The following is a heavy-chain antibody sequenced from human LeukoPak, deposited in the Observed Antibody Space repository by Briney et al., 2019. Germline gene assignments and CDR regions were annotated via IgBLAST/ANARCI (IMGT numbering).Heavy chain of an antibody. V-gene: IGHV3-23*01. J-gene: IGHJ4*02. D-gene: IGHD3-10*01. Sequence: GGSLRLSRAASGFTFSSIAMTWVRQAPGKGLEWVSTIRSNGETTYNADSVKGRFTISRDNSKNTLYLQLNSLSPEDTAVYYCAKPYNFGSGSHYQTFDYWGQGTLVTVSS. CDR2: IRSNGETT. CDR1: GFTFSSIA. CDR3: AKPYNFGSGSHYQTFDY.